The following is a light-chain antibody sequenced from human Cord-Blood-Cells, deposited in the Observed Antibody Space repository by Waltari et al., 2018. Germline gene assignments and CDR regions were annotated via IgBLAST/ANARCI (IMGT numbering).Light chain of an antibody. CDR3: SSYTSSSTLV. V-gene: IGLV2-14*03. CDR1: SSDVGGYTY. Sequence: QSALTQPASVSGSPGQSLTISCTGTSSDVGGYTYVSWYQQHPGKAPKLMIYDVRNRPSGVSNRFSGSKSGNTASLTISGLQAEDEAEYYCSSYTSSSTLVFGGGTKLTVL. J-gene: IGLJ3*02. CDR2: DVR.